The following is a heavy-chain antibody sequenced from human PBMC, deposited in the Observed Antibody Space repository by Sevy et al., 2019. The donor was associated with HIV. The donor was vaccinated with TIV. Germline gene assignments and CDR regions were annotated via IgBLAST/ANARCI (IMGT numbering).Heavy chain of an antibody. CDR2: ISSSSSYI. D-gene: IGHD1-1*01. V-gene: IGHV3-21*01. J-gene: IGHJ5*02. CDR3: ARVASISTIPSNWFDP. Sequence: GGSLRLSCAASGFTFSSYSMNWVRQAPGKGLEWVSSISSSSSYIYYADSVKGRLTISRDNAKNSLYLQMNSLRAEDTAVYYCARVASISTIPSNWFDPWGQGTLVTVSS. CDR1: GFTFSSYS.